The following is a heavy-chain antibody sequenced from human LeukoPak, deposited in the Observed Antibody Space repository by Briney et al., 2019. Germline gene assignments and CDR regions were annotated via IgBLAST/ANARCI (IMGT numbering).Heavy chain of an antibody. Sequence: GGSLRLSCAASGFSISSHSMNWVRQAPGKGLEWVSSISSNSKSTYYADPVKGRFTISRDNAKNSLFLQMNSLRAEDTAVYYCAKSLAASVDWFDPWGQGTLVTVSS. CDR1: GFSISSHS. V-gene: IGHV3-21*01. J-gene: IGHJ5*02. D-gene: IGHD6-6*01. CDR2: ISSNSKST. CDR3: AKSLAASVDWFDP.